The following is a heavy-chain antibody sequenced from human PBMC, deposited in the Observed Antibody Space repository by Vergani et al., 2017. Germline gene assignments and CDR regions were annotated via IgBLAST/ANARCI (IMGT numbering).Heavy chain of an antibody. CDR3: ARGPALQGSGSYRWVYYYYMDV. J-gene: IGHJ6*03. Sequence: QVQLVQSGAEAKKPGSSVKVSCKASGGTFSSYAISWVRQAPGQGLEWMGGIIPIFGTANYAQKFQGRVTITADESTSTAYMELSSLRSEDTAVYYCARGPALQGSGSYRWVYYYYMDVWGKGTTVTVSS. D-gene: IGHD3-10*01. CDR1: GGTFSSYA. V-gene: IGHV1-69*01. CDR2: IIPIFGTA.